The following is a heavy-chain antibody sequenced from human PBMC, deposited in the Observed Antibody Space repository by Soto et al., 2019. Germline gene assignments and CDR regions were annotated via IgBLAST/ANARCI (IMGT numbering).Heavy chain of an antibody. V-gene: IGHV1-2*04. Sequence: GASVKVSCKASGGPFSSYAISWVRQAPGQGLEWMGGIIPIFGGTNYAQKFQGWVTMTRDTSISTAYMELSRLRSDDTAVYYCARVSPYYYDSSGYHYYYGMDVWGQGTTVTVS. CDR3: ARVSPYYYDSSGYHYYYGMDV. CDR1: GGPFSSYA. D-gene: IGHD3-22*01. J-gene: IGHJ6*02. CDR2: IIPIFGGT.